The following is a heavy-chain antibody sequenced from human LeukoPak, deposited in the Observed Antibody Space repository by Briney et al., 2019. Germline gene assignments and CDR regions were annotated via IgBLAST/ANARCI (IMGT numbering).Heavy chain of an antibody. Sequence: SETLSLTCSVSGYSISSGYYWGWIRQPPGKGLEWIGYIHYSGSTNYNPSLKSRVTISVDTSKNQFSLKLTSVTAADTAVYYCARDFGRGYCSTTSCFVPWFDPWGQGTLVTVSS. CDR1: GYSISSGYY. CDR2: IHYSGST. CDR3: ARDFGRGYCSTTSCFVPWFDP. D-gene: IGHD2-2*01. J-gene: IGHJ5*02. V-gene: IGHV4-61*01.